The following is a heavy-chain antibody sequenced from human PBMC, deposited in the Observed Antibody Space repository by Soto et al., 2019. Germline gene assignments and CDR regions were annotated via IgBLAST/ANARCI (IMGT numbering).Heavy chain of an antibody. CDR2: IIPIFGTA. V-gene: IGHV1-69*06. CDR3: ATPLGQWLAHIWFDP. Sequence: QVQLVQSGAEVKKPGSSVKVSCKASGGTFSSYAISCVRQAPGQVLEWMGGIIPIFGTANYAQKFQGRVTINADKSTSTAYMELISLRSEETAVYYCATPLGQWLAHIWFDPWGQGTLVNVSS. D-gene: IGHD6-19*01. CDR1: GGTFSSYA. J-gene: IGHJ5*02.